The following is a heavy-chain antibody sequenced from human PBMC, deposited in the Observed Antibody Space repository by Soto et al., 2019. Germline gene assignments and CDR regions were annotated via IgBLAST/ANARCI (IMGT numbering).Heavy chain of an antibody. CDR2: INHSGST. V-gene: IGHV4-34*01. CDR3: ARLAQLAVRYYYYYYMDV. J-gene: IGHJ6*03. D-gene: IGHD2-2*01. Sequence: PSETLSLTCALYRGSFSGYYWSWIRQPPGKGLEWIGEINHSGSTNYNPSLESRVTISLDTSKNQFSLKLNSVTAADTAVYYCARLAQLAVRYYYYYYMDVWGKGNTVTVPS. CDR1: RGSFSGYY.